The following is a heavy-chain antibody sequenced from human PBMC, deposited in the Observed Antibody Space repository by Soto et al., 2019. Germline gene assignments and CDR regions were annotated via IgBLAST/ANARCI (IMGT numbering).Heavy chain of an antibody. V-gene: IGHV3-33*01. J-gene: IGHJ6*02. CDR1: GFTFSSYG. CDR2: IWYDGSNK. Sequence: PGGSLRLSCAASGFTFSSYGMHWVRQAPGKGLEWVAVIWYDGSNKYYADSVKGRFTISRDNSKNTLYLQMNSLRAEDTAVYYCARELGQLWLFSRYYYYGVDVWGQGTTVTVSS. CDR3: ARELGQLWLFSRYYYYGVDV. D-gene: IGHD5-18*01.